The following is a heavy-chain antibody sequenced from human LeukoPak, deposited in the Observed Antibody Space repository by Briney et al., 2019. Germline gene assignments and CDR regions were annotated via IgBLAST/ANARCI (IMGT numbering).Heavy chain of an antibody. CDR3: ARDGGYSSGYYSWWYYYGMDV. Sequence: GASVKVSCKASGYTFTSYGISWVRQAPGQGLEWMGWISAYNGNTNYAQKLQGRVTMTTDTSTSTAYMELRSLRSDDTAVYYCARDGGYSSGYYSWWYYYGMDVWGQGTTVTVSS. CDR1: GYTFTSYG. CDR2: ISAYNGNT. D-gene: IGHD3-22*01. J-gene: IGHJ6*02. V-gene: IGHV1-18*01.